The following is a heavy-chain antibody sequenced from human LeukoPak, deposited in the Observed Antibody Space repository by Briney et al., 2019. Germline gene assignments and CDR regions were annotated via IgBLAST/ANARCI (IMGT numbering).Heavy chain of an antibody. D-gene: IGHD7-27*01. CDR3: ARPRNWGSRGYFDY. V-gene: IGHV4-34*01. Sequence: SETLSLTCAVYGGSFSGYYWSWIRQPPGKGLEWIGEINHSGSTNYNPSLKSRVTISVDTSKNRFSLKLSSVTAADTAVYYCARPRNWGSRGYFDYWGQGTLVTVSS. CDR1: GGSFSGYY. J-gene: IGHJ4*02. CDR2: INHSGST.